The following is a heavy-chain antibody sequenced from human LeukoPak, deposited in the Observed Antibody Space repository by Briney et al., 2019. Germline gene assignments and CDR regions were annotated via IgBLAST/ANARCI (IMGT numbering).Heavy chain of an antibody. V-gene: IGHV3-21*01. D-gene: IGHD1-26*01. Sequence: GGSLRLSCAASGFTFSSYSMNWVRQAPGKGLEWVSSISSSSSYIYYADSVKGRFTISRDNAKNSLYLQTNSLRAEDTAVYYCARRGYSGSYYGLYYFDYWGQGTLVTVSS. CDR1: GFTFSSYS. CDR3: ARRGYSGSYYGLYYFDY. J-gene: IGHJ4*02. CDR2: ISSSSSYI.